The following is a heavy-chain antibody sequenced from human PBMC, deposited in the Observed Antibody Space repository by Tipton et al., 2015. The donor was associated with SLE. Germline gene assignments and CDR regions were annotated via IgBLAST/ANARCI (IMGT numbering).Heavy chain of an antibody. D-gene: IGHD2-2*02. CDR2: INQDESEK. J-gene: IGHJ4*02. V-gene: IGHV3-7*03. CDR3: VRLSRIVVVPAAIGDY. CDR1: GLSFNNNW. Sequence: SGLSFNNNWMSWVRQAPGKGLEWVANINQDESEKYYADSVKGRFTISRDNSKNTLYLQMNSLRAEDTAIYYCVRLSRIVVVPAAIGDYWGQGTLVTVSS.